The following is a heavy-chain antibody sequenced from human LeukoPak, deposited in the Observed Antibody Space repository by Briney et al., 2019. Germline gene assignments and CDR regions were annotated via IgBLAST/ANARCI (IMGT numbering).Heavy chain of an antibody. CDR1: GFTFSNSW. CDR2: IKRDGSEK. CDR3: EGSAGY. Sequence: PGGSLSLSCAASGFTFSNSWMSWVRQAPGKGLEWVANIKRDGSEKHYVDSVKGRFTISRDNAKSSLFLQMNSLRAEDTAVYYCEGSAGYWGQGTLVTVSS. V-gene: IGHV3-7*01. J-gene: IGHJ4*02.